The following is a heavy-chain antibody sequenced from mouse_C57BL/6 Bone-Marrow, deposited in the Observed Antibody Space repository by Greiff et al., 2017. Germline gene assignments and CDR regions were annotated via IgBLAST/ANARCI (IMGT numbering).Heavy chain of an antibody. V-gene: IGHV5-4*03. CDR2: ISDGGSYT. Sequence: EVKLVESGGGLVKPGGSLKLSCAASGFTFSSYAMSWVRQTPEKRLEWVATISDGGSYTYYPDNVKGRFTISRDNAKNNLYLQMSHLKSEDIAMYYCARVFYAMDYGGQGTSVTVSS. J-gene: IGHJ4*01. CDR1: GFTFSSYA. CDR3: ARVFYAMDY.